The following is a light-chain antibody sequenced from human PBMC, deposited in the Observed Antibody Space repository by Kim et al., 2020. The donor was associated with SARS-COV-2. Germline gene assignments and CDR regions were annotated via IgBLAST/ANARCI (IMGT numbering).Light chain of an antibody. CDR2: DAS. CDR3: QQYNIWPRT. V-gene: IGKV3-15*01. Sequence: VTPGERVTPSCRASQSISSNLAWYQRKPGQAPRLLMYDASTRATGIPARFSCSGSGTEFTLTITSLQSEDFAIYYCQQYNIWPRTFGQGTKVDIK. CDR1: QSISSN. J-gene: IGKJ1*01.